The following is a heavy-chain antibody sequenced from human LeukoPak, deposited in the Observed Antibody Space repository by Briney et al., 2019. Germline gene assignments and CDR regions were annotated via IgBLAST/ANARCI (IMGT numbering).Heavy chain of an antibody. CDR2: INPGGRF. CDR1: GGSFDTYY. Sequence: PSETLSLTCAVYGGSFDTYYWSWIRQSPGRGLEWIGEINPGGRFNYNPPLMSRVTISIDTSKKQFSLNLSSVTAADTAVYYCARRWNYGIYYYIDVWGTGTTVTVSS. D-gene: IGHD1-7*01. CDR3: ARRWNYGIYYYIDV. V-gene: IGHV4-34*01. J-gene: IGHJ6*03.